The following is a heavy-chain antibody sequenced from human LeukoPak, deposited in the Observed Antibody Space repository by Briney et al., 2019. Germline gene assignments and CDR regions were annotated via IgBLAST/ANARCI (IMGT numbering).Heavy chain of an antibody. Sequence: GRSLRLSCAASGSTFSSYGMHWVRQAPGKGLEWVAVIWYDGSNKYYADSVKGRFTISRDNSKNTLYLQMNSLRAEDTAVYYCARDRSIAVVYYFDYWGQGTLVTVSS. D-gene: IGHD6-19*01. J-gene: IGHJ4*02. CDR1: GSTFSSYG. V-gene: IGHV3-33*01. CDR2: IWYDGSNK. CDR3: ARDRSIAVVYYFDY.